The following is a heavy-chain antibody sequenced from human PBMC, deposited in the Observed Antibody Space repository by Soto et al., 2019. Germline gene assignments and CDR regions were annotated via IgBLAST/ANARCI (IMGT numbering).Heavy chain of an antibody. CDR1: GFTFSGSA. J-gene: IGHJ6*02. V-gene: IGHV3-73*02. D-gene: IGHD1-26*01. Sequence: EVQLVESGGGLVQPGGSLKLSCAASGFTFSGSAMHWVRQASGKGLEWVGRIRSKANSYATAYAASVKGRFTISTDDSKNTAYLHMNSLKTEDTAVYYCTRRWSAYGMDVWGQGTTVTVSS. CDR3: TRRWSAYGMDV. CDR2: IRSKANSYAT.